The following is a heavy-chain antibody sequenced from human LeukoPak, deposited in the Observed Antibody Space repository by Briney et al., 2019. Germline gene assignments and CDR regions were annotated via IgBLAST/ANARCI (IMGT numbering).Heavy chain of an antibody. CDR1: GYPXVANY. CDR3: ARGLETIVVPPDY. CDR2: INPNSGDT. D-gene: IGHD3-22*01. J-gene: IGHJ4*02. Sequence: ASVKVSCKASGYPXVANYIHWVRQAPGQGLEWMGWINPNSGDTNYAQKFQGRVTMTRDTSISTAYMELSSLRDGDTAYYYCARGLETIVVPPDYWGQGTLVTVSS. V-gene: IGHV1-2*02.